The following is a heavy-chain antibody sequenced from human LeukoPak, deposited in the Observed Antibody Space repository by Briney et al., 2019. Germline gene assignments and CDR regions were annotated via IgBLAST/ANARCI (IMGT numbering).Heavy chain of an antibody. J-gene: IGHJ4*02. D-gene: IGHD4-17*01. V-gene: IGHV1-18*01. CDR1: GYTFTSYG. Sequence: ASVKVSCKASGYTFTSYGISWVRQAPGQGLEWMGWISAYSGNTNYAQKLQGRVTMTTDTSTSTAYMELRSLRSDDTAVYYCARDRENDYGDYSHYFDYWGQGTLVTVSS. CDR2: ISAYSGNT. CDR3: ARDRENDYGDYSHYFDY.